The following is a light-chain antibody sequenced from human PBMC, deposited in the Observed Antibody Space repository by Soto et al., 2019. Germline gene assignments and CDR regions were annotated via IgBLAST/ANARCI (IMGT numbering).Light chain of an antibody. CDR3: QQYFTSRT. Sequence: EIVLTQSPGTLSLSPGERATLSCRASQTFSNSFLAWYQQKPGQAPRLLIYGGSNRATGIPDRFRGSGSGTDFTLTISRLEPEDFAVYYCQQYFTSRTFGQGTKVDI. CDR2: GGS. J-gene: IGKJ1*01. CDR1: QTFSNSF. V-gene: IGKV3-20*01.